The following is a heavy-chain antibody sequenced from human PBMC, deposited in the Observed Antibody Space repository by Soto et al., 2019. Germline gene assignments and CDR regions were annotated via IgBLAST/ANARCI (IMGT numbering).Heavy chain of an antibody. Sequence: QVQLVQSGPEVKEPGSSVKVSCKTSGGTFSSYSLNWVRQAPGQGLEWMGVITPLYGTKNYAQRFRGRVTFAADVSTSTVFMELTRATSDDTAVYFCARGGTLKPFDPWGQGTLVTVSS. CDR3: ARGGTLKPFDP. V-gene: IGHV1-69*12. CDR2: ITPLYGTK. J-gene: IGHJ5*02. CDR1: GGTFSSYS. D-gene: IGHD3-16*01.